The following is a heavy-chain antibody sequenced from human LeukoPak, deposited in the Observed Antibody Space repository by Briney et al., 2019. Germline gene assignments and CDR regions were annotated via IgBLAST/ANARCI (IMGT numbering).Heavy chain of an antibody. D-gene: IGHD3-22*01. Sequence: PGGSLRLSCAASGFTFSSYGMHWVRQAPGKGLEWVAVIWYDGSNKYYADSVKGRFTISRDNSKNTLYLQMNSLRAEDTALYYCAKGGYDSSGSPFDYWGQGTLVTVSS. V-gene: IGHV3-33*06. J-gene: IGHJ4*02. CDR2: IWYDGSNK. CDR3: AKGGYDSSGSPFDY. CDR1: GFTFSSYG.